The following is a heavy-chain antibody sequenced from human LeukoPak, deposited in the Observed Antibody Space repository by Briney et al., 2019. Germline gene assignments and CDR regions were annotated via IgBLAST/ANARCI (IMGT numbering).Heavy chain of an antibody. D-gene: IGHD3-10*01. V-gene: IGHV1-8*02. CDR1: GYTFKNYD. J-gene: IGHJ6*03. CDR2: MNPNSGNT. Sequence: ASVKVSCKASGYTFKNYDINWVRQATGQGLEWMGWMNPNSGNTGFAQKFQDRVSMTRDTSINTAYMELTSLRSGDTAVYYCARVAMVRGVDLYYYYMDVWGKGTTVTVSS. CDR3: ARVAMVRGVDLYYYYMDV.